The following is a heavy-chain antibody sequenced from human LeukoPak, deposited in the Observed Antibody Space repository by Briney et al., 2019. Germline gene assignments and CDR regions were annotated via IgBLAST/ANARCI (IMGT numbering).Heavy chain of an antibody. Sequence: NPGGSLRLSCGASGFVFSAAAMHWVRQAPGKGLEWVSYITSGGSDIAYADSVKGRFTVSRDNANNTLFLQMSGLRVEDTAVYYCARLITYGGRDYWGQGTLVTVSS. CDR3: ARLITYGGRDY. V-gene: IGHV3-21*05. CDR1: GFVFSAAA. D-gene: IGHD4-23*01. CDR2: ITSGGSDI. J-gene: IGHJ4*02.